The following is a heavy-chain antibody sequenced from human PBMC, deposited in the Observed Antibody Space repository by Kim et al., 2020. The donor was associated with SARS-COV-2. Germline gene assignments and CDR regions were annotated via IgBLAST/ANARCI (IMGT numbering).Heavy chain of an antibody. V-gene: IGHV4-39*01. Sequence: SETLSLTCTVSGGSISSSSYYWGWIRQPPGKGLEWIGSIYYSGSTYYNPSLKSRVTISVDTSKNQFSLKLSSVTAADTAVYYCARHGSPYYDFWSGYYGGWFDPWGQGTLVTVSS. CDR2: IYYSGST. CDR3: ARHGSPYYDFWSGYYGGWFDP. J-gene: IGHJ5*02. D-gene: IGHD3-3*01. CDR1: GGSISSSSYY.